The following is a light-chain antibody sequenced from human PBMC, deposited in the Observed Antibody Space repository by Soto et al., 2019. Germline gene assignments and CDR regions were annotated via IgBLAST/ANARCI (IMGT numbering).Light chain of an antibody. CDR3: QLWDSSSDHVV. Sequence: SYELTQPPSVSVAPGQTARITCGGNNIGSKSVQWYQQKSGQAPVLVVYDDSDRPSGIPERFSGSNSGNTATLTISRVEAGDEADYYCQLWDSSSDHVVFGGGTKLTVL. CDR1: NIGSKS. V-gene: IGLV3-21*02. J-gene: IGLJ2*01. CDR2: DDS.